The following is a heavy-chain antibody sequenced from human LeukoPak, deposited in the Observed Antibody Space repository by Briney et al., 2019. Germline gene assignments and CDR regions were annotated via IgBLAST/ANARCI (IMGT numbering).Heavy chain of an antibody. Sequence: GASVKVSCKASGYTFTSYAMNWVRQAPGQGLEWMGWINTNTGNPTYAQGFTGRFVFSLDTSVSTAYLQISSLKAEDTAVYYCAREDWSSGYDLSRMDAFDIWGQGTMVTVSS. D-gene: IGHD5-12*01. CDR3: AREDWSSGYDLSRMDAFDI. J-gene: IGHJ3*02. V-gene: IGHV7-4-1*02. CDR2: INTNTGNP. CDR1: GYTFTSYA.